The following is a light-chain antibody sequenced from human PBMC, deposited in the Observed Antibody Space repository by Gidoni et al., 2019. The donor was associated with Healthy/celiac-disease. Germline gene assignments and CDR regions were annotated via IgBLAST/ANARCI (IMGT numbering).Light chain of an antibody. J-gene: IGKJ4*01. V-gene: IGKV1-8*01. CDR2: AAS. CDR3: QQYYSYPQT. Sequence: AIRITQSPSSLSASTGDRVTITCRASQGISSYLAWYQQKPGKAPKILTYAASTLQSGVPSRFSGSGSGTDFTLTISCLQSEDFATYYCQQYYSYPQTFGGGTKVEIK. CDR1: QGISSY.